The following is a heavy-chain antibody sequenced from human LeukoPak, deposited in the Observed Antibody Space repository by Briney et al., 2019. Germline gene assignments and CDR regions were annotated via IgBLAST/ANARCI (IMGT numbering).Heavy chain of an antibody. CDR3: ARDHYFDY. Sequence: SETLSLTCAVSGGSFSGYFWSWIRQPPGKGLEWIGQINHGGFTNYNSRLTSRVTISVDTSKNQFSLRLSSVTAADTALYYCARDHYFDYWGQGTLVTVSS. CDR2: INHGGFT. CDR1: GGSFSGYF. V-gene: IGHV4-34*01. J-gene: IGHJ4*02.